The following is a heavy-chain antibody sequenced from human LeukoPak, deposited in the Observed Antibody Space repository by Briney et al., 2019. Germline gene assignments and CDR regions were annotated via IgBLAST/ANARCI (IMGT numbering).Heavy chain of an antibody. D-gene: IGHD3-22*01. J-gene: IGHJ4*02. CDR3: ARDPYYYDSSGYYYAEPSDY. CDR2: ISAYNGNT. V-gene: IGHV1-18*01. Sequence: ASVTVSCKASGYTFTSYGISWVRQAPGQGLEWMGWISAYNGNTNYAQKLQGRVTITTDTSTSTAYMELRSLRSDDTAVYYCARDPYYYDSSGYYYAEPSDYWGQGTLVTVSS. CDR1: GYTFTSYG.